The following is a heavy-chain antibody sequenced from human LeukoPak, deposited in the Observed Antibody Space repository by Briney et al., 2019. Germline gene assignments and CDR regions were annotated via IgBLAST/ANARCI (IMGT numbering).Heavy chain of an antibody. D-gene: IGHD2-15*01. J-gene: IGHJ4*02. CDR2: ISNSDNTI. Sequence: GGSLRLSCAASGFTFSDYYMSWIRQAPGKGLEWVSYISNSDNTIYYADSVKGRFTISRDNSKNTLYLQMNSLRPEDTAVYYCARDLHCSGGSCYSGLHYWGQGTLVTVSS. CDR1: GFTFSDYY. V-gene: IGHV3-11*04. CDR3: ARDLHCSGGSCYSGLHY.